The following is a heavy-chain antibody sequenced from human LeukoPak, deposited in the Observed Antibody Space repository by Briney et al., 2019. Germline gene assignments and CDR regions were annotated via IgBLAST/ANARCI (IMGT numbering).Heavy chain of an antibody. CDR3: TTDLQARGYSSRMI. D-gene: IGHD6-13*01. V-gene: IGHV3-15*01. CDR1: GFTFSNAW. CDR2: IKSKTDGGTT. J-gene: IGHJ4*02. Sequence: GGSLRLSCAASGFTFSNAWMSWVRQAPGKGLEWVGRIKSKTDGGTTDYAAPVKGRFTISRDDSKNTLYLQMNSLKTEDTAVYYCTTDLQARGYSSRMIWGQGTLVTVSS.